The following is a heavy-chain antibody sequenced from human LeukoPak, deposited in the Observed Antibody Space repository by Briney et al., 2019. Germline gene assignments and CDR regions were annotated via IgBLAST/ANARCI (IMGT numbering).Heavy chain of an antibody. Sequence: GGPLRLSCAASGFTFSSYAMSWVRQAPGKGLEWVSAISGSGGSTYYADSVKGRFTISRDNSKNTLYLQMNSLRAEDTAVYYCAKFGELLGYYYGMDVWGQGTTVTVSS. CDR1: GFTFSSYA. CDR2: ISGSGGST. J-gene: IGHJ6*02. CDR3: AKFGELLGYYYGMDV. V-gene: IGHV3-23*01. D-gene: IGHD1-26*01.